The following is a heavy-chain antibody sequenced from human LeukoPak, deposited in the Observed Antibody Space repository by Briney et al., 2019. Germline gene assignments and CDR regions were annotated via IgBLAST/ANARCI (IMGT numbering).Heavy chain of an antibody. J-gene: IGHJ4*02. CDR2: IYYSGTT. CDR1: GGSLSSGDYY. V-gene: IGHV4-30-4*01. Sequence: SETLSLTCTLSGGSLSSGDYYWSWIRQPPGNGLEWIGYIYYSGTTYYNPSLKSRVTISVDTSKNQFSLKLTSVTAADTAVYYCARGPYGSGSYYWGQGTLVTVSS. D-gene: IGHD3-10*01. CDR3: ARGPYGSGSYY.